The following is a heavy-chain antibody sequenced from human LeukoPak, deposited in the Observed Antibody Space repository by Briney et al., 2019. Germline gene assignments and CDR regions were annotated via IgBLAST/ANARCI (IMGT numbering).Heavy chain of an antibody. CDR2: ISDNGGST. CDR1: GFTFSAYA. V-gene: IGHV3-64*02. D-gene: IGHD3-10*01. Sequence: GGSLRLSCAASGFTFSAYALHWVRQAPGKGLEYVSAISDNGGSTYYADSVKGRFTISRDNSKNTLYLQMGSLRAEDMAVYYCARGFDKSVREATHWGQGTLLTVSS. CDR3: ARGFDKSVREATH. J-gene: IGHJ4*02.